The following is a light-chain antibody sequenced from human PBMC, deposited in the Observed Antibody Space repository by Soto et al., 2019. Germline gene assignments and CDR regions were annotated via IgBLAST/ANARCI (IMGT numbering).Light chain of an antibody. CDR1: QSISNY. CDR3: QQSHSTPYS. Sequence: DIQMTQSPSSLSASVGDRVTITCRASQSISNYVSWCQQKPGKAPNLLIYAASSLQSGVPSRFSGSGSGTDFTLTISSLQPEDCATYYCQQSHSTPYSFGQGTKLEIK. V-gene: IGKV1-39*01. CDR2: AAS. J-gene: IGKJ2*01.